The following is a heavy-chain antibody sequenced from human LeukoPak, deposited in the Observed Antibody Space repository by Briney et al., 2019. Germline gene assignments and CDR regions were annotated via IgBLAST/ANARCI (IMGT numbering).Heavy chain of an antibody. CDR3: AKDAVRYNWSYYPFDY. J-gene: IGHJ4*02. CDR2: ISGSGGST. Sequence: GGSLRLSCAASGFTFSSYAMSWVRQAPGKGLEWVSAISGSGGSTYYADSVKGRFTISRDNSKNTLYLQMNSLRAEDTAVYYCAKDAVRYNWSYYPFDYWGQGTLVTVSS. D-gene: IGHD1-7*01. CDR1: GFTFSSYA. V-gene: IGHV3-23*01.